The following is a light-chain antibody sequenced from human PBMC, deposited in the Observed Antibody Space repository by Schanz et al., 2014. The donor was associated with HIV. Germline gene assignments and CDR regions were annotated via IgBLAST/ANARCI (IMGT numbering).Light chain of an antibody. V-gene: IGKV1-39*01. J-gene: IGKJ2*01. CDR2: AAT. CDR3: QQSYSTPPT. CDR1: HSVSTF. Sequence: IQMTPSPSSLSASVGDRVTITCRASHSVSTFLNWYQQKPGTPPKLLIDAATSLQSGVPSRFSGSGSGTDFTLTISSLQPEDFATYYCQQSYSTPPTFGQGTKLEIK.